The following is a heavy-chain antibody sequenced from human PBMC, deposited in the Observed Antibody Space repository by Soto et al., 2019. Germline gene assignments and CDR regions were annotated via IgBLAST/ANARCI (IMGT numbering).Heavy chain of an antibody. Sequence: VQLVESGGGVVQPGRSLRLSCAASGFTFSSYGMHWVRQAPGKGLEWVAVISYDGSNKYYADSVKGRFTISRDNSKNTLYLRMNSLRAEDTAVYYCAKDLLGPGRAYGMDVWGQGTTVTVSS. CDR1: GFTFSSYG. CDR3: AKDLLGPGRAYGMDV. V-gene: IGHV3-30*18. D-gene: IGHD7-27*01. CDR2: ISYDGSNK. J-gene: IGHJ6*02.